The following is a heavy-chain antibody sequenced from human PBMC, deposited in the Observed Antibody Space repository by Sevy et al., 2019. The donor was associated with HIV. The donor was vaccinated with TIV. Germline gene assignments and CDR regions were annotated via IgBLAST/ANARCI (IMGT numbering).Heavy chain of an antibody. V-gene: IGHV3-23*01. CDR3: AKAPVRGSGWYYFDY. J-gene: IGHJ4*02. CDR1: GFTFSSYA. D-gene: IGHD6-19*01. CDR2: ISGSGGST. Sequence: GGSLRLSCVASGFTFSSYAMSWVRQAPGKGLEWVSAISGSGGSTYYADSVKGRFTISRDNSKNTLYLQMNSLRAEDTAVYYCAKAPVRGSGWYYFDYWGQGTLVTVSS.